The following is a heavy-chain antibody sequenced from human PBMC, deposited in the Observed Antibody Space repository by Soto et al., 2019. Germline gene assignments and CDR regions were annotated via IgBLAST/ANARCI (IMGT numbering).Heavy chain of an antibody. CDR2: MHPNSGKT. CDR3: ARGYCSGGSCYGKYCFDP. CDR1: GYTFTSYD. D-gene: IGHD2-15*01. V-gene: IGHV1-8*01. J-gene: IGHJ5*02. Sequence: QVQLVQSGAEVKKPGDSVKVSCKASGYTFTSYDINWGRQATGQGLEWMGWMHPNSGKTGYAQKFQGRVNMTRNTSISTAYMELSSLRYEDTAVYYCARGYCSGGSCYGKYCFDPWGQGTLVTVSS.